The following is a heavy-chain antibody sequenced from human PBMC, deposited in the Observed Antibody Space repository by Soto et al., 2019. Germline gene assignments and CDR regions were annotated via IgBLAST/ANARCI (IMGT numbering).Heavy chain of an antibody. V-gene: IGHV1-24*01. CDR2: FDPEDGET. Sequence: ASVKVSFKVSGYTLTELSMHWLRQAPGKGLEWMGGFDPEDGETIYAQKFQGRVTMAEDTSTDTAYMELSSLRSEDTAVYYCATLGWEAPRQWPYSYWGQGTLVTVSS. CDR3: ATLGWEAPRQWPYSY. J-gene: IGHJ4*02. CDR1: GYTLTELS. D-gene: IGHD6-19*01.